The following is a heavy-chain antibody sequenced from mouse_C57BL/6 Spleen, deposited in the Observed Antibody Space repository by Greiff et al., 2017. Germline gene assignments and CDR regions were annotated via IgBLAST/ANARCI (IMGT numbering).Heavy chain of an antibody. CDR1: GYTFTSYW. D-gene: IGHD2-5*01. V-gene: IGHV1-69*01. CDR3: ARGGYSNY. CDR2: IDPSDSYT. J-gene: IGHJ2*01. Sequence: QVQLQQPGAELVMPGASVKLSCKASGYTFTSYWMHWVKQRPGQGLEWIGEIDPSDSYTNYNQKFKGKSTLTVDKSSSTAYMQLSSLPSEDSAVYYCARGGYSNYWGQGTTLTVSS.